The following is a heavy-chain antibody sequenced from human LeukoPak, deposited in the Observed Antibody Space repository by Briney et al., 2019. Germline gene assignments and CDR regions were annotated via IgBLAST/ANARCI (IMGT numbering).Heavy chain of an antibody. D-gene: IGHD5-18*01. CDR2: IVVGSGNT. V-gene: IGHV1-58*01. CDR3: ARARGYSHFFDY. CDR1: GFTFTSSA. J-gene: IGHJ4*02. Sequence: GASVKVSCKASGFTFTSSAVQWVRQARGQRLEWIGWIVVGSGNTNYAQKFQERVTITRDMSTSTAYMELSSLRSEDTAVYYCARARGYSHFFDYWGQGTLVTVSS.